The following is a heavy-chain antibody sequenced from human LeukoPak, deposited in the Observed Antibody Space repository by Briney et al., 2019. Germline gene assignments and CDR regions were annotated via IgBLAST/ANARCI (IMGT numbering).Heavy chain of an antibody. CDR3: ARADFIDAGPYLIGP. J-gene: IGHJ5*02. CDR2: INTKSGRT. CDR1: GYSFTDYY. D-gene: IGHD3-3*01. V-gene: IGHV1-2*02. Sequence: ASVKVSCKTSGYSFTDYYIHWVRQAPGQGFEWMGWINTKSGRTSSARKFQGRVTMTRDPSITTVYMDMAWLTSDDTAIYFCARADFIDAGPYLIGPWGQETLVTVSS.